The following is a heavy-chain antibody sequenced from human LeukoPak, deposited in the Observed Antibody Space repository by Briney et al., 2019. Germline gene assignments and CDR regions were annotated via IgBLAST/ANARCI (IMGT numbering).Heavy chain of an antibody. J-gene: IGHJ4*02. Sequence: ASVKVSCKVSGYTLTELSMHWVRQAPGEGLEWMGGFDPEDGETIYAQKFQGRVTMTEDTSTDTAYMELSSLRSEDTAVYYCALWYGDKFSFDYWGQGTLVTVSS. D-gene: IGHD4-17*01. CDR3: ALWYGDKFSFDY. CDR2: FDPEDGET. V-gene: IGHV1-24*01. CDR1: GYTLTELS.